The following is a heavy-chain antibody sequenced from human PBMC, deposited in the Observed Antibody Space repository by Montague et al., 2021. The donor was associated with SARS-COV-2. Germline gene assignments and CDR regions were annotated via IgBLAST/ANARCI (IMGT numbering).Heavy chain of an antibody. CDR3: ARSRENYNILTDYPYYFDY. J-gene: IGHJ4*02. V-gene: IGHV4-59*01. CDR2: IYYSGST. D-gene: IGHD3-9*01. CDR1: GGSIGRYY. Sequence: SETLSLTCTVSGGSIGRYYWNWIRQPPGKGLEWIAYIYYSGSTNYNPSLKSRVTISVDTSKNQFSLKLSFVTAADTAVYYCARSRENYNILTDYPYYFDYWGQGTLVTVSS.